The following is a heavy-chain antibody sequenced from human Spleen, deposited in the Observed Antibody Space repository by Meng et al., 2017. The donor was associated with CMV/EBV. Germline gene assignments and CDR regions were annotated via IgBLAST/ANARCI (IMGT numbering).Heavy chain of an antibody. CDR3: GRGTFAFAFDI. J-gene: IGHJ3*02. Sequence: GGSLRLSCAASGFRFTDYYMSWMRQAPGKRLEWLSYISGSGISKYYADSVKGRFTISRDNAKNSLFLQINSLRAEDTAVYYCGRGTFAFAFDIWGQGTVVTVSS. V-gene: IGHV3-11*04. CDR2: ISGSGISK. D-gene: IGHD3-3*02. CDR1: GFRFTDYY.